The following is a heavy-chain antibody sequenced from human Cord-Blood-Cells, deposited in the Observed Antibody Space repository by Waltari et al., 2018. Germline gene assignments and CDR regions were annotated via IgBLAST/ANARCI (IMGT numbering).Heavy chain of an antibody. Sequence: QVQLVESGGGVVQPGRSLRLSCAASGFTFSSYGMHWVRQAPGKGRGWVAVIWYDGSNKYYSDAVKCRFTISRDNSKNTLYLQMNSLRADDTAVYYCAREGYSSSWYRDFQHWGQGTLVTVSS. CDR2: IWYDGSNK. CDR1: GFTFSSYG. D-gene: IGHD6-13*01. J-gene: IGHJ1*01. V-gene: IGHV3-33*01. CDR3: AREGYSSSWYRDFQH.